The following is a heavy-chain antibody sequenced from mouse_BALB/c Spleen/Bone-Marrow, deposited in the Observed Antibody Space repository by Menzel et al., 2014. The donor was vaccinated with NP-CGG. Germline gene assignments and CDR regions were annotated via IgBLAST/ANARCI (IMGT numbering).Heavy chain of an antibody. CDR1: GYSITSGYY. J-gene: IGHJ4*01. V-gene: IGHV3-6*02. CDR3: ARGDGYYGGAMDH. Sequence: ESGPGLVKPSQSLSLTCSVTGYSITSGYYWNWIRQFPGNKLEWMGYISYDGSNNYNPSLKNRISITRDTSKNQFFLKLNSVTTEDTATYYCARGDGYYGGAMDHRGQGTSVPVSS. D-gene: IGHD2-3*01. CDR2: ISYDGSN.